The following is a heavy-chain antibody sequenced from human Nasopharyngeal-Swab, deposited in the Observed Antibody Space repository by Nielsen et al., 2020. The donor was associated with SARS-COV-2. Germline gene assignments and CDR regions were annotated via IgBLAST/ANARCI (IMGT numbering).Heavy chain of an antibody. V-gene: IGHV1-69*06. CDR2: IIPIFGTA. CDR1: GGTFSSYA. CDR3: ARDGTRYNYGRDFDY. D-gene: IGHD5-18*01. J-gene: IGHJ4*02. Sequence: SVKVSCKASGGTFSSYAISWVRQAPGQGLEWMGGIIPIFGTANYAQKFQGRVTITADKSTSTAHMELSSLRSEDTAVYYCARDGTRYNYGRDFDYWGQGTLVTVSS.